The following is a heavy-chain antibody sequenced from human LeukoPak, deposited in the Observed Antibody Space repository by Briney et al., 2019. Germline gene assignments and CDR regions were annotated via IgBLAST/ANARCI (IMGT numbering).Heavy chain of an antibody. Sequence: SETLSLTCAVYGGSFSGYYWSWIRQPPGKGLEWIGEINHSGSTNYNPSLKSRVTISVDTSKNQFSLKLSSVTAADTAVYYCAKAYGSYHYYYYYMDVWGKGTTVTISS. CDR3: AKAYGSYHYYYYYMDV. J-gene: IGHJ6*03. CDR2: INHSGST. CDR1: GGSFSGYY. D-gene: IGHD3-16*02. V-gene: IGHV4-34*01.